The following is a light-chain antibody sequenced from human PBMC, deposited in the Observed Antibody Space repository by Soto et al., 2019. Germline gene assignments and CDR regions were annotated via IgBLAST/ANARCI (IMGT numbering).Light chain of an antibody. CDR2: EAS. J-gene: IGKJ1*01. Sequence: VMTQSPSTLAVSQGERAVLSFRASQSLGSNLAWYHHKPGQAPRLLLYEASIRATGIPARFSGDGSGTEFTLTISSLQSEDFGIYYCQKSNQSPWTFGPGTNVDIK. V-gene: IGKV3-15*01. CDR1: QSLGSN. CDR3: QKSNQSPWT.